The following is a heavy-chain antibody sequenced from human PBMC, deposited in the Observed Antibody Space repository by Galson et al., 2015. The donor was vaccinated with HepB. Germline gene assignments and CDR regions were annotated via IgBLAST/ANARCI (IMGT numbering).Heavy chain of an antibody. CDR2: ITGKGDSP. CDR3: AKGYGLFDS. D-gene: IGHD5-18*01. V-gene: IGHV3-23*01. CDR1: GFAFDSHA. Sequence: SLRLACAASGFAFDSHAMSWVRQAPGRGREWISGITGKGDSPFYADSVKGRFTVSRDNSNNMLYLQMNSLRAEDVGPYFCAKGYGLFDSWGQGILVTVSS. J-gene: IGHJ5*01.